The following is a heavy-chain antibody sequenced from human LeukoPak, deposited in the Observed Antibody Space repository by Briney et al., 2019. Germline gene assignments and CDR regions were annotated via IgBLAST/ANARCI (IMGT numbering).Heavy chain of an antibody. J-gene: IGHJ6*02. D-gene: IGHD3-10*01. CDR1: GYSFTSYW. CDR3: ARHYYGSGNGMDV. Sequence: GESLKISCKGSGYSFTSYWIGWVPQMPGKGLEWMGIIYPGDSDTRYSTSFQGQVTISADKSISTAYLQWSSLKASDTAMYYCARHYYGSGNGMDVWGQGTTVTVSS. CDR2: IYPGDSDT. V-gene: IGHV5-51*01.